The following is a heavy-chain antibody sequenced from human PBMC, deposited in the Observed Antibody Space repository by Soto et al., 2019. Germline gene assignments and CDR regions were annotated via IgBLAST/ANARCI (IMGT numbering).Heavy chain of an antibody. CDR1: AGSVSSSNFY. D-gene: IGHD4-17*01. CDR3: AGGWSTVTTPGYRY. V-gene: IGHV4-39*01. Sequence: QVQLQESGPGLVKASETLSLTCTVSAGSVSSSNFYWGWIRQPPGKGLEWIGSIDYSGSTYYNPSLKSRLSISVEKSKHQCSLKLSSVTGAGTAVFFCAGGWSTVTTPGYRYWGPGTLVCVSS. CDR2: IDYSGST. J-gene: IGHJ4*02.